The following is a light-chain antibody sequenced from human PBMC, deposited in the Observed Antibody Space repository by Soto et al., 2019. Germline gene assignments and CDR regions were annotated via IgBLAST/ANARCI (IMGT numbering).Light chain of an antibody. J-gene: IGKJ3*01. Sequence: DIQMTQSPSSLSASVGDRVTINCQASQDISNYLNWYRQKPGKAPKLLIYDASNLETGVPSRFSGSGSGTEFTFTISSLQTEDVATYYCQQYDDLPLSFGPGTKVEI. CDR3: QQYDDLPLS. CDR2: DAS. V-gene: IGKV1-33*01. CDR1: QDISNY.